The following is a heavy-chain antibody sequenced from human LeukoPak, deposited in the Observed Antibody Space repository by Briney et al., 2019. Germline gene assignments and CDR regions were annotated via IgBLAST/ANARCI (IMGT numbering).Heavy chain of an antibody. Sequence: SETLSLTCTVSGGSIGSHYWSWIRQPPGKGLEWIGYFYYSGSTNYNPSLKSRVTISVDTSKNEFSLILSSVTAADTAVYYCARVWFGEPTNWFDPWGQGTLVTVSS. J-gene: IGHJ5*02. D-gene: IGHD3-10*01. CDR2: FYYSGST. CDR3: ARVWFGEPTNWFDP. CDR1: GGSIGSHY. V-gene: IGHV4-59*11.